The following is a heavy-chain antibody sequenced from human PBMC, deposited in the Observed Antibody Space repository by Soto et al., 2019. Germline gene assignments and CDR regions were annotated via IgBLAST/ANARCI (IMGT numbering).Heavy chain of an antibody. CDR1: GYTLTELS. J-gene: IGHJ3*02. V-gene: IGHV1-24*01. CDR2: FDPEDGET. Sequence: ASVKVSCKVSGYTLTELSMHWVRQAPGKGLEWMGGFDPEDGETIYAQKFQGRVTMTEVTSTDTAYMELSSLRSEDTAVYYCATDAVGRDAFDIWGQGTMVTVSS. D-gene: IGHD1-26*01. CDR3: ATDAVGRDAFDI.